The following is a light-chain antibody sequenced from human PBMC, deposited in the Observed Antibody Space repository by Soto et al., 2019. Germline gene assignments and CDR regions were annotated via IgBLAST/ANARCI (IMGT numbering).Light chain of an antibody. V-gene: IGKV3D-11*02. CDR2: GES. CDR3: QQFRT. Sequence: EIVLTQSPATLSLSPGERSTLSCRASQSVGTYLAWYQQKTGKAPRLLIYGESTRATGIPARFSGSGAGTEFTLTISRLEPEDVAVYYCQQFRTFGQGTKV. J-gene: IGKJ1*01. CDR1: QSVGTY.